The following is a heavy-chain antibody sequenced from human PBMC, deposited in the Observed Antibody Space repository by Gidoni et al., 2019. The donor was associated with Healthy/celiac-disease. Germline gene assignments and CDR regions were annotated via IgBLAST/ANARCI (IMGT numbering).Heavy chain of an antibody. V-gene: IGHV4-39*07. D-gene: IGHD6-13*01. CDR3: ARGAQRSSSWLHYFDY. J-gene: IGHJ4*02. Sequence: QLQPQASGPGMVKPSETQSLTCTVSGRSISRSSYSWGWIRQPPGTGREGMGSINYGGSTYYNPSLKGRFTISGDTSKNQFSLTLSSVTAADTAVYYCARGAQRSSSWLHYFDYWGQGTLVTVSS. CDR1: GRSISRSSYS. CDR2: INYGGST.